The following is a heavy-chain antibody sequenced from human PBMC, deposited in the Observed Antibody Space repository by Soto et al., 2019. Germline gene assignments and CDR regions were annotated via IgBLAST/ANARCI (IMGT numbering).Heavy chain of an antibody. J-gene: IGHJ6*02. Sequence: QVQLVESGGGVVQPGRSLRLSCAASGFTFSSYAMHWVRQAPGKGLEWVAVISYDGSNKYYADSVKGRFTISRDNSKNTLYLQLNSLRAEDTAVYYCASEGQRWAYYYYGMDVWGHGTTVTVSS. CDR1: GFTFSSYA. CDR2: ISYDGSNK. V-gene: IGHV3-30-3*01. CDR3: ASEGQRWAYYYYGMDV. D-gene: IGHD6-25*01.